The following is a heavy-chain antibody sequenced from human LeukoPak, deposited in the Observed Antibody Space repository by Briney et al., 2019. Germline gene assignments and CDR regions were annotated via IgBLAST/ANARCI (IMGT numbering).Heavy chain of an antibody. D-gene: IGHD3-22*01. CDR3: ARDAVGYYDSSGYYYYYYYMDV. CDR1: GYTFTSYD. CDR2: MNPNSGNT. J-gene: IGHJ6*03. V-gene: IGHV1-8*01. Sequence: ASVKVSCKASGYTFTSYDINWVRQATGQGLDWMGWMNPNSGNTGYAQKFQGRVTMTRDTSVSTAYMELSRLRSDDTAVYYCARDAVGYYDSSGYYYYYYYMDVWGKGTTVTISS.